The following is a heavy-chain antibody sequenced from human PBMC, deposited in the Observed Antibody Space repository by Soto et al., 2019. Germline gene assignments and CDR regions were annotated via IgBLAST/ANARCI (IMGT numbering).Heavy chain of an antibody. D-gene: IGHD3-16*02. V-gene: IGHV3-30-3*01. J-gene: IGHJ4*02. CDR3: ARDKFAAGLSADFYFDY. Sequence: QVQLVESWGGVVQPGRSLRLSCAASGFTFSSYAMHWVRQAPGKGLEWVAVISYDGSNKYYADSVKGRFTISRDNSKNTLYLQMNSLRAEDTAVYYCARDKFAAGLSADFYFDYWGQGTLVTVSS. CDR2: ISYDGSNK. CDR1: GFTFSSYA.